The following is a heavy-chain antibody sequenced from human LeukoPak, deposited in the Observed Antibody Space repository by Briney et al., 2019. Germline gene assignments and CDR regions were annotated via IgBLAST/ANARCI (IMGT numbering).Heavy chain of an antibody. CDR1: GYTFTTDV. CDR3: ARDWHRRILTLRVYYYYMDV. CDR2: VSAYNGNT. Sequence: WASLRVSPKPSGYTFTTDVISSGRPAPGQGLGWLGWVSAYNGNTNYAQKLQGRVTMTTDTSTSTAYMELRRLRSDDTAVYYCARDWHRRILTLRVYYYYMDVWGKGTTVTVSS. D-gene: IGHD2-15*01. V-gene: IGHV1-18*01. J-gene: IGHJ6*03.